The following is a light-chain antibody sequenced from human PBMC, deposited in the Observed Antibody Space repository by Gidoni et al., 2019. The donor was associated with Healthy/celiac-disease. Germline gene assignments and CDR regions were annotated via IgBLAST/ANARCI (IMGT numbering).Light chain of an antibody. J-gene: IGLJ2*01. V-gene: IGLV1-40*01. CDR1: SSTIGSGYD. Sequence: QSVLTQPHSVSGAPGQRVTIAFTGSSSTIGSGYDVHWYQHLPGTAPKLLIYGNNNRPSGVPDRFSGSKSGTSASLAITGLQAEDEGDFYCQSYDSSLSGVVFGGGTKLTVL. CDR3: QSYDSSLSGVV. CDR2: GNN.